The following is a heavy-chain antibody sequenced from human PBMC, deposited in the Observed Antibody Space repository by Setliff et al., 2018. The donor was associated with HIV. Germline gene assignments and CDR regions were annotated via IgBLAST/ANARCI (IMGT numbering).Heavy chain of an antibody. V-gene: IGHV3-74*03. Sequence: GSLRLSCAASGFTLEKYWMHWVRQAPGKGLVWVSRVNSDGSSKTYADSVKGRFTISRDNSKNTLYLQLNSLSAEDTAIYYCAKRLAGSNTWYHFDTWGQGTLVTVSS. D-gene: IGHD6-13*01. J-gene: IGHJ4*02. CDR2: VNSDGSSK. CDR3: AKRLAGSNTWYHFDT. CDR1: GFTLEKYW.